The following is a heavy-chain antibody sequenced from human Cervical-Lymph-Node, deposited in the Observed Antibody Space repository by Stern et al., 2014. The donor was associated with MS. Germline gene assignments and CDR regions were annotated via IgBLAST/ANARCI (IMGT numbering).Heavy chain of an antibody. CDR3: AREPYDYDASGYLDS. CDR1: GFTFNNYG. J-gene: IGHJ4*02. D-gene: IGHD3-22*01. Sequence: VQLVESGGGVVQPGRSLRLSCAASGFTFNNYGMYWVRQAPGKGLEWVAVILYDGSNEYYADSVKGRFTISRDNSKNTLDLQMNSLRPEDTAVYYCAREPYDYDASGYLDSWGQGTVVTVSS. V-gene: IGHV3-30*19. CDR2: ILYDGSNE.